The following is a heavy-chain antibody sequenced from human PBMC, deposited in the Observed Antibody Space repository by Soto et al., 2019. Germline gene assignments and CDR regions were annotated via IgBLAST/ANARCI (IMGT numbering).Heavy chain of an antibody. V-gene: IGHV1-18*01. J-gene: IGHJ4*02. Sequence: GASVKVSCKASGYTFTSYGISWVRQAPGQGLEWMGWISAYNGNTNYAQKLQGRVTMTTDTSTSTAYMELRSLRSDDTAVYYCAGAGGRELLKYYFDYWGQGTLVTVSS. CDR3: AGAGGRELLKYYFDY. CDR1: GYTFTSYG. CDR2: ISAYNGNT. D-gene: IGHD1-26*01.